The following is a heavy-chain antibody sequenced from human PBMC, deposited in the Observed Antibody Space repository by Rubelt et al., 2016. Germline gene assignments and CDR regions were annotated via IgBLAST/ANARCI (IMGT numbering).Heavy chain of an antibody. CDR2: ISGSGGST. CDR1: GFTFSSYS. CDR3: ANYDFWSGYGYFQH. Sequence: EVQLVESGGGLVKPGGSLRLSCAASGFTFSSYSMNWVRQAPGKGLEWVSSISGSGGSTYYADSVKGRFTMTRDNSKNTLYLQMNSLRAEDTALYYCANYDFWSGYGYFQHWGQGTLVTVSS. V-gene: IGHV3-23*04. D-gene: IGHD3-3*01. J-gene: IGHJ1*01.